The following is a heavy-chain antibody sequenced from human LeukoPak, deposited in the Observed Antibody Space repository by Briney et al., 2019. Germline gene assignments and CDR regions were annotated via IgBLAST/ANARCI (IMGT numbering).Heavy chain of an antibody. J-gene: IGHJ4*02. V-gene: IGHV2-5*02. CDR3: AHSLWAYYDSSGSGAFDY. CDR2: IYWDDDK. CDR1: GFSLSPSGVG. D-gene: IGHD3-22*01. Sequence: SGPTLVNPTQTLTLTCTFSGFSLSPSGVGVGWIRQPPGKALEWLALIYWDDDKRYSPSLKSRLTITKDTSKNQVVLTMTNMDPVDTATYYCAHSLWAYYDSSGSGAFDYWGQGTLVTVSS.